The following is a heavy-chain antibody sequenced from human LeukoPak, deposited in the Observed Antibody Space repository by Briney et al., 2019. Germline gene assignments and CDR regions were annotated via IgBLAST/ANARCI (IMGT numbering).Heavy chain of an antibody. J-gene: IGHJ3*02. CDR1: GGSISSYY. D-gene: IGHD1-26*01. Sequence: SETLSLTCTVSGGSISSYYWSWIRQPPGKGLEWIGYIYYSGRTNYNPSLKSQVTISVDTSKNQFSLKLRSVTAADTAVYYCARGLQWELLGAFDIWGQGTMVTVSS. CDR2: IYYSGRT. CDR3: ARGLQWELLGAFDI. V-gene: IGHV4-59*01.